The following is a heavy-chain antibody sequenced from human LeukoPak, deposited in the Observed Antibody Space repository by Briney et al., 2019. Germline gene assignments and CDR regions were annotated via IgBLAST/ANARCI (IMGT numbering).Heavy chain of an antibody. Sequence: SVKVSCKASGGTFSSYAISWVRQAPGQGLEWMGGIIPIFGTANYAQKSQGRVTITADESTSTAYMELRSLRSDDTAVYYCARAGIVVVPAAISEVGLWFDPWGQGTLVTVSS. CDR3: ARAGIVVVPAAISEVGLWFDP. CDR2: IIPIFGTA. D-gene: IGHD2-2*01. V-gene: IGHV1-69*01. J-gene: IGHJ5*02. CDR1: GGTFSSYA.